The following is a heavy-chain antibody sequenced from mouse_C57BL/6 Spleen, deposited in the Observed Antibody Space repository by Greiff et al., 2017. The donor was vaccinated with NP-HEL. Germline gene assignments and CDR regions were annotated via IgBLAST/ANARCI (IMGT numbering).Heavy chain of an antibody. CDR1: GYAFSSSW. J-gene: IGHJ3*01. Sequence: VQLQQSGPELVKPGASVKISCKASGYAFSSSWMNWVKQRPGKGLEWIGRIYPGDGDTNYNGKFKGKATLTADKSSSTAYMQLSSLTSEDSAVYFCARSGDGYYVAWFAYWGQGTLVTVSA. CDR3: ARSGDGYYVAWFAY. CDR2: IYPGDGDT. V-gene: IGHV1-82*01. D-gene: IGHD2-3*01.